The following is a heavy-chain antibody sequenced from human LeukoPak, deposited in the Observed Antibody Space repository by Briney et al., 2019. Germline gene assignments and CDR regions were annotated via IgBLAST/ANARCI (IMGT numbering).Heavy chain of an antibody. J-gene: IGHJ4*02. CDR2: INPDGSIK. CDR3: ASGFLQWLY. V-gene: IGHV3-7*01. D-gene: IGHD3-3*01. Sequence: GGSLRLSCAASGFTFGGYWMSWVRQAPGRGLEWVANINPDGSIKYYVDSINVRFTISRDNAKNTLYLQMNSLRAEDTAVYYCASGFLQWLYWGQGTLVTVSS. CDR1: GFTFGGYW.